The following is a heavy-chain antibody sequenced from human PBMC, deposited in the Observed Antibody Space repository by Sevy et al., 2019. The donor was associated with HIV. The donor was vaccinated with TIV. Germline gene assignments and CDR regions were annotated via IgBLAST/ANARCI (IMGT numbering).Heavy chain of an antibody. CDR1: GFSFRTYG. D-gene: IGHD1-26*01. J-gene: IGHJ4*02. Sequence: GGPLRLSCAASGFSFRTYGMSWVRQAPGKGLEWVSVISNSGADTHYSDSVKGRFIISRDNFMSKLYLQMNSLRPEDTAVYYCAKLGIYTGTSNGIEYWGQGTLVTVSS. V-gene: IGHV3-23*01. CDR3: AKLGIYTGTSNGIEY. CDR2: ISNSGADT.